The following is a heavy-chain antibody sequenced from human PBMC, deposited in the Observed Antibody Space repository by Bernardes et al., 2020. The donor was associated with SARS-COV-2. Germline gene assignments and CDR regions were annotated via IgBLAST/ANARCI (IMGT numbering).Heavy chain of an antibody. CDR3: AKRQTDDRILVVSMDV. CDR2: FSGGGDST. CDR1: GFPLRFTFSTFA. J-gene: IGHJ6*02. Sequence: GYLRLPCAAPGFPLRFTFSTFAMSWVRQAPGKGLDWVSGFSGGGDSTYYADSVKGRFIIHRDNSKNTLSLQMNSLRAEETAVYYCAKRQTDDRILVVSMDVWGQGTTVTVSS. V-gene: IGHV3-23*01. D-gene: IGHD2-15*01.